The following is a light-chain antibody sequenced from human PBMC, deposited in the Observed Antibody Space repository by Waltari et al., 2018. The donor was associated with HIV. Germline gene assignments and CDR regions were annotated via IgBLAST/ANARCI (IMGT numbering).Light chain of an antibody. CDR3: QRLNTYPLT. J-gene: IGKJ4*01. CDR2: SES. Sequence: DMPLTQSQSSLAASVGDRVTVTGRASLFIRSNLALYQHKPGKAPKLLIDSESHLQSGVPSRFRGSQAWTDFTLTISILQPECFATYYCQRLNTYPLTFGERTKVESK. V-gene: IGKV1-9*01. CDR1: LFIRSN.